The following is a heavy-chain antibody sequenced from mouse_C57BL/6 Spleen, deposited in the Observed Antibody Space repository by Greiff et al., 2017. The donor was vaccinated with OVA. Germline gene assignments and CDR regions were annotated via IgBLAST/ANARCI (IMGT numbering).Heavy chain of an antibody. CDR1: GFTFSDYG. V-gene: IGHV5-15*01. CDR2: ISNLAYSI. CDR3: ARNYVDAMDY. Sequence: EVHLVESGGGLVQPGGSLKLSCAASGFTFSDYGMAWVRQAPRKGPEWVAFISNLAYSIYYADTVTGRFTISSENAKNTLYLEMSSLRSEDTAMYYCARNYVDAMDYWGQGTSVTVSS. J-gene: IGHJ4*01. D-gene: IGHD1-1*01.